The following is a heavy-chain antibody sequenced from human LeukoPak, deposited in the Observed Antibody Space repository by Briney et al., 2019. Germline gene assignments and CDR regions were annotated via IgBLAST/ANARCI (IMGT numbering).Heavy chain of an antibody. CDR3: ARGTPSHDAFDI. D-gene: IGHD6-6*01. V-gene: IGHV1-2*04. J-gene: IGHJ3*02. CDR2: INPNSGGT. Sequence: ASVKVSCKASGYTFTGYYMHWVRQAPGQGLEWMGWINPNSGGTNYAQKFQGWATMTRDTSISTAYMELSRLRSDDTAVYYCARGTPSHDAFDIWGQGTMVTVSS. CDR1: GYTFTGYY.